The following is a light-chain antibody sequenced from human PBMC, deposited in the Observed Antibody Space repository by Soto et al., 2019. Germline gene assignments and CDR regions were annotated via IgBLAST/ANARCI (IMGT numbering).Light chain of an antibody. Sequence: DIVMTQSPDSLAVSLGERATINCKSSQSILYSSTNNNYLAWYQQKPGQPPKLLIYWASTRESGVPDRFSGSGSGTDFTLTISSLQAEDVAVYYCQQYYSTPRLTFGGGTKVEIK. CDR3: QQYYSTPRLT. J-gene: IGKJ4*01. V-gene: IGKV4-1*01. CDR2: WAS. CDR1: QSILYSSTNNNY.